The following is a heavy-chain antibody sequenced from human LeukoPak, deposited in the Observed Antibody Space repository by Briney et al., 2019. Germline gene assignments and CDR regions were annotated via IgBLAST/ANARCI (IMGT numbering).Heavy chain of an antibody. D-gene: IGHD4-17*01. CDR3: AQEIRPNDY. CDR1: GFTFSDYS. Sequence: GGSLRLSCAASGFTFSDYSMNWVRQAPGKGLEWVSSISSSSSYIYYADSVKGRFTISRDNAENSLYLQMSSLRVEDTAVYYCAQEIRPNDYWGQGTLVTVSS. V-gene: IGHV3-21*04. J-gene: IGHJ4*02. CDR2: ISSSSSYI.